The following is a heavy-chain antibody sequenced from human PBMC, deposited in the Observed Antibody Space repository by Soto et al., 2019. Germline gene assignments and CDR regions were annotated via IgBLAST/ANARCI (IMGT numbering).Heavy chain of an antibody. V-gene: IGHV2-5*02. CDR3: AHRRGSAPFDY. CDR1: GFSLSTSGVG. Sequence: QITLKESGPTLVKPTQTLTLTCTFSGFSLSTSGVGVGWIRQPPGKALEWLALIYWDDDKRYSPSLKSRLTIAKDTTKNQVVLTMTNMDPVDTATYYCAHRRGSAPFDYWGQGTLVTVSS. CDR2: IYWDDDK. J-gene: IGHJ4*02.